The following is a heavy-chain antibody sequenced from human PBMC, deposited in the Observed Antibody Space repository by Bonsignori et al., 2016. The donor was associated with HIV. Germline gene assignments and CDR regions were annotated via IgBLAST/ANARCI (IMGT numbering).Heavy chain of an antibody. CDR2: ISSSSSYI. J-gene: IGHJ4*02. V-gene: IGHV3-21*01. Sequence: VRQAPGKGLEWVSSISSSSSYIYYADSVKGRFTISRDNAKNSLYLQMNSLRAEDTAVYYCARIIDYDFWSGYYYPRGYFDYWGQGTLVTVSS. CDR3: ARIIDYDFWSGYYYPRGYFDY. D-gene: IGHD3-3*01.